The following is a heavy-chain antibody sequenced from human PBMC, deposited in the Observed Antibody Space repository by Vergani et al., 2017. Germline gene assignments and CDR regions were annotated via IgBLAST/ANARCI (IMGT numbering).Heavy chain of an antibody. CDR1: GFTFSSYS. V-gene: IGHV3-21*01. D-gene: IGHD3-22*01. J-gene: IGHJ6*02. Sequence: EVQLVESGGGLVKPGGSLRLSCAASGFTFSSYSMNWVRQAPGKGLEWVSSISSSSSYIYYADSVKGRFTISRDNAKNSLYLQMNSLRAEDTAVYYCARGGDSSGYSGPHYYDGMDVWGQGTTVTVSS. CDR2: ISSSSSYI. CDR3: ARGGDSSGYSGPHYYDGMDV.